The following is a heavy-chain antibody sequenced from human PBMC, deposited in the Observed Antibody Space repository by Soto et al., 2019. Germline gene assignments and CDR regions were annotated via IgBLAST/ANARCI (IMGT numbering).Heavy chain of an antibody. CDR3: ARGLAVRGSYGLDV. V-gene: IGHV4-30-2*01. D-gene: IGHD3-10*01. CDR2: IYHNGIT. J-gene: IGHJ6*02. CDR1: GASISRGGSS. Sequence: QLQLQESGPGLVKTSQTLSLTCAVSGASISRGGSSWSWIRQAPGTGLEWIGYIYHNGITNYNPSLKSRVTISVDKSQNQFSLSLNFVTAADTAVYYCARGLAVRGSYGLDVWGQGTTVTVSS.